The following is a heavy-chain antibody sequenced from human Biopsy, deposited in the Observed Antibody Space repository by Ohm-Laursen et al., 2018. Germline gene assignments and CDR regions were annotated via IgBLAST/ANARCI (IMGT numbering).Heavy chain of an antibody. CDR1: GYTFTGYH. D-gene: IGHD3-22*01. CDR3: TRGGYYYDSLAYYYWFDP. V-gene: IGHV1-2*02. J-gene: IGHJ5*02. CDR2: INAKTGDT. Sequence: SVKVSCKASGYTFTGYHVHWVRQAPGQGLGWMGWINAKTGDTSYAQKFQGRVTMTRDTSISTAYVDLSSLRSDDTAVYYCTRGGYYYDSLAYYYWFDPWGQGTLVTVSS.